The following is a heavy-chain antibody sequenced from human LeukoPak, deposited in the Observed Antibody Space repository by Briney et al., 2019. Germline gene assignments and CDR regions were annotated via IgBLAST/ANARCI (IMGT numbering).Heavy chain of an antibody. CDR1: GASLRGSY. CDR3: AKGGNGWCFVL. CDR2: IDHSGST. J-gene: IGHJ2*01. Sequence: PSETLSLTCAVQGASLRGSYWSWIRQPPGKGLQWIGQIDHSGSTHSIPSLKSRVTISLDTSQTQVSLKVNSVPAADTAVYFCAKGGNGWCFVLWGGGTMVTVSS. D-gene: IGHD1-14*01. V-gene: IGHV4-34*01.